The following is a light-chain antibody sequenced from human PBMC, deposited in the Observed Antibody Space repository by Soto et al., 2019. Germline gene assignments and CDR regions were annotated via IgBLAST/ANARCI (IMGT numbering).Light chain of an antibody. Sequence: QSALTQPASVSGSPGQSITISCTGTSSDVGGYKFVSWYQQHPGKAPKLMIYEVSNWPSGVSNRFSGSKSGNTASLTISGLQAEDEADYYCTSYTTTSTWLFGGGTKLTVL. CDR2: EVS. V-gene: IGLV2-14*01. CDR1: SSDVGGYKF. J-gene: IGLJ3*02. CDR3: TSYTTTSTWL.